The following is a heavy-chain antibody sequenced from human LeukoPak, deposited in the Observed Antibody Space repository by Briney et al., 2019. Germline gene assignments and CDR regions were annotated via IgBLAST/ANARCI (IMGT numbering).Heavy chain of an antibody. CDR1: GFTFSSYG. Sequence: GGSLRLSCAASGFTFSSYGMHWVRQAPAKGLAWVAVISYDGSNKYYADAVKGRFTISRENYKNTLYLQMNSLRAEYTAVYYCVYGATTFDYWGQGTLVTVSS. V-gene: IGHV3-30*03. CDR2: ISYDGSNK. CDR3: VYGATTFDY. J-gene: IGHJ4*02. D-gene: IGHD4-17*01.